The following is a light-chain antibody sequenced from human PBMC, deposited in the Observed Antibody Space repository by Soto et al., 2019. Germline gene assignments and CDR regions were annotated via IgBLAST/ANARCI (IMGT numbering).Light chain of an antibody. CDR1: QTVRSN. CDR3: QQRSSTPLT. Sequence: EIQLAQSPSTLPSSVGDRATITCRASQTVRSNLAWYQQRPGQAPKLLIYDASSMDTGIPARFSGSGSGTDFTLTISSLEPEDFAVYYCQQRSSTPLTFGGGTKVDIK. J-gene: IGKJ4*01. CDR2: DAS. V-gene: IGKV3-11*01.